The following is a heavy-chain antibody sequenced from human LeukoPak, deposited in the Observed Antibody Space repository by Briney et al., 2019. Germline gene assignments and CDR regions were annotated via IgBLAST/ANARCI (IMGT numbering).Heavy chain of an antibody. V-gene: IGHV4-38-2*01. Sequence: KPSETLSLTCGVSGDSISNGYYWAWIRQPPGQGLEWIAGIRHDGTTFYNPSLKSRVTTSLDTSKNHFSLKLNYVTAADTAVYYCARVASSILGYASFDYWGQGTLVTVSS. CDR2: IRHDGTT. CDR3: ARVASSILGYASFDY. J-gene: IGHJ4*02. D-gene: IGHD2-2*01. CDR1: GDSISNGYY.